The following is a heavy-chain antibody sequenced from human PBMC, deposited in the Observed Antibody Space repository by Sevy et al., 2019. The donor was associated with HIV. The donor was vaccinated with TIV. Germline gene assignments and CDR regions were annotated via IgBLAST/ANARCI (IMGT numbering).Heavy chain of an antibody. J-gene: IGHJ5*02. Sequence: GGSLRLSCAASKFTFSIVWMSWVRQTPGKGLEWVGRIKSKTDGGTTDYAAPVKGRFIISRDDSKNTLYLQMNNLKTEDTALYYCTIDGLFDPWGQGTLVTVSS. CDR1: KFTFSIVW. CDR3: TIDGLFDP. CDR2: IKSKTDGGTT. V-gene: IGHV3-15*01. D-gene: IGHD3-16*02.